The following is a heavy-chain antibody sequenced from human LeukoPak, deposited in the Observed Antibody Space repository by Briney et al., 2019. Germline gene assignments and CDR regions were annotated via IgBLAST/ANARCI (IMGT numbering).Heavy chain of an antibody. J-gene: IGHJ4*02. CDR3: ARDKRGVPAANDY. V-gene: IGHV4-30-4*08. Sequence: SETLSLTCTVSGGSISSGDYYWSWIHQPPGKGLEWIGYIYYSGSTYYNPSLKSRVTISVDTSKNQFSLKLSSVTAADTAVYYCARDKRGVPAANDYWGQGTLVTVSS. CDR2: IYYSGST. CDR1: GGSISSGDYY. D-gene: IGHD2-2*01.